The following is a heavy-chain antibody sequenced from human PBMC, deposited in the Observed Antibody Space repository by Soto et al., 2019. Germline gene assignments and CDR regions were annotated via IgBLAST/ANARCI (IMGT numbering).Heavy chain of an antibody. Sequence: EVQLLESGGGLVPPGGSLRLSCAASGFTFSSYAMSWVRQAPGKGLEWLAGITFRGDTTYYADSVKGRFTPSRDNSRNRLDLQMNSLKAEDTALDYCAKLGTMGVLDNWGQGTLLTVSS. CDR3: AKLGTMGVLDN. J-gene: IGHJ4*02. CDR2: ITFRGDTT. D-gene: IGHD1-26*01. V-gene: IGHV3-23*01. CDR1: GFTFSSYA.